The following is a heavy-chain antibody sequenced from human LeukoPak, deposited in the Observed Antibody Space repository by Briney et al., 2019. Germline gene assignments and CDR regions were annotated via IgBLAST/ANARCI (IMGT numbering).Heavy chain of an antibody. D-gene: IGHD2-8*01. V-gene: IGHV3-23*01. CDR3: AKDLRIRAGVPDY. J-gene: IGHJ4*02. CDR2: ISSGGGFT. CDR1: GFTFSTYA. Sequence: GGSLRLSCAASGFTFSTYAMSWVRQAPGKGLEWVSTISSGGGFTYYSDSVKGRFTISRDSSKNTLCLQMNSLRAEDTAVYYCAKDLRIRAGVPDYWGQGTLVTVPS.